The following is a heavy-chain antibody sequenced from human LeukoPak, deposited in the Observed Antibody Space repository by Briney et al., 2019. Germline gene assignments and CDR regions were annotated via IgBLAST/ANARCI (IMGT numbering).Heavy chain of an antibody. J-gene: IGHJ5*02. D-gene: IGHD1-26*01. Sequence: GGSLRLSCAASGFTFSSYSMNWVRQAPGKGLEWVSSISSSSSYIYYADSVKGRFTISRDNAKNSLYLQMNSLRAEDTAVYYCARLSGSYYGGWFDPWGQGTLVTVSS. CDR3: ARLSGSYYGGWFDP. CDR2: ISSSSSYI. V-gene: IGHV3-21*01. CDR1: GFTFSSYS.